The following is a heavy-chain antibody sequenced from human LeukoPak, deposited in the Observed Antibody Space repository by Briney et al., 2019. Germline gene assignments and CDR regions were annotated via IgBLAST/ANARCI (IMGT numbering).Heavy chain of an antibody. CDR1: GFTFSSNG. J-gene: IGHJ4*02. D-gene: IGHD2-21*01. V-gene: IGHV3-33*06. CDR3: AKDLWGDRDGFFDS. CDR2: IWYDGSNK. Sequence: GGSLRLSCAASGFTFSSNGMHWVRQAPGKGLEWVALIWYDGSNKYYADSVKGRFSISRDNSKNTLYLQMNSLRAEDTAVYYCAKDLWGDRDGFFDSWGQGSLVTVSS.